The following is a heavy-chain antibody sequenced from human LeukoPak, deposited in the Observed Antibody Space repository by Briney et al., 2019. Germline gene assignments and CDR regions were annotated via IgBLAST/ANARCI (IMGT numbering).Heavy chain of an antibody. V-gene: IGHV3-21*04. Sequence: GGSLRLSCAASGSSFSSYSMNWVRQAPGKGLEWVSSISPSSSYKYYAESVKGRFTISRDNAKNSLYLQMNRLRAGDTAVYYCAGGQGWLVDYWGQGALVTVSS. J-gene: IGHJ4*02. CDR2: ISPSSSYK. D-gene: IGHD6-19*01. CDR3: AGGQGWLVDY. CDR1: GSSFSSYS.